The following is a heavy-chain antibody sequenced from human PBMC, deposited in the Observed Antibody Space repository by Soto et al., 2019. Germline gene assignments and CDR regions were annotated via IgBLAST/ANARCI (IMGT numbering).Heavy chain of an antibody. D-gene: IGHD3-10*01. CDR2: IYYSGST. V-gene: IGHV4-59*01. J-gene: IGHJ4*02. CDR3: ARVRLWFGELSPTKFDY. CDR1: GGSISSYY. Sequence: SETLSLTCTVSGGSISSYYWSWIRQPPGKGLEWIGYIYYSGSTNYNPSLKSRVTISVDTSKNQFSLKLSSVTAADTAVYYCARVRLWFGELSPTKFDYWGQGTLVTVSS.